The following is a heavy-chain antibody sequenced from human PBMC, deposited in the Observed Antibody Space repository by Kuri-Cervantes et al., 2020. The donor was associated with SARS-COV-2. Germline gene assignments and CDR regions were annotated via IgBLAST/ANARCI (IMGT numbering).Heavy chain of an antibody. D-gene: IGHD3-16*01. CDR3: ARERYDYVWGTDTGWFDP. CDR1: GFTFSDYY. V-gene: IGHV3-11*01. CDR2: ISSSGSTI. Sequence: GESLKISCAASGFTFSDYYMSWIRQAPGKGLEWVSYISSSGSTIYYADSVKGRFTISRDNAKNSLYLQMNSLRAEDTAVYYCARERYDYVWGTDTGWFDPWGQGTLVTVSS. J-gene: IGHJ5*02.